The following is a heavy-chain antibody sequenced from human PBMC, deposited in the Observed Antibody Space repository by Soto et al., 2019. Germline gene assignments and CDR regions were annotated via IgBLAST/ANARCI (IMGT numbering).Heavy chain of an antibody. CDR2: IYHSGST. D-gene: IGHD3-10*01. Sequence: SETLSLTCAVSGGSISSGGYSWSWIRQPPGKGLEWIWYIYHSGSTYHNPSLKSRVTISVDRSKNQFSLKLSSVTAADTAVYYCARGSGSYYNVDWFDPWGQGTLVTVSS. CDR3: ARGSGSYYNVDWFDP. V-gene: IGHV4-30-2*01. CDR1: GGSISSGGYS. J-gene: IGHJ5*02.